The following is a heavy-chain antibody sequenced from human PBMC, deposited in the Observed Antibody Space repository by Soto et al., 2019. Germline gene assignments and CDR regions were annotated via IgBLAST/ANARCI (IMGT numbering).Heavy chain of an antibody. Sequence: GGSLRLSCAASGFTFSTYSRNWVRQAPGKGLEWVSSISSSGSYIYYADSVKGRFTISRDNAKNSLYLQMNSLRAEDTAVYYCARYDSSGYYWPYYYYGMDLWGQGTTVTVSS. CDR1: GFTFSTYS. CDR2: ISSSGSYI. J-gene: IGHJ6*02. D-gene: IGHD3-22*01. V-gene: IGHV3-21*01. CDR3: ARYDSSGYYWPYYYYGMDL.